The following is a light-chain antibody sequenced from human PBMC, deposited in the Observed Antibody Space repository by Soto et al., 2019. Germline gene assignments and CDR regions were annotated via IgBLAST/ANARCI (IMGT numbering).Light chain of an antibody. J-gene: IGKJ2*01. CDR3: QQYNSYWYT. V-gene: IGKV1-5*03. CDR2: KAS. Sequence: DIQRTQSPSTLSASVGDRVTITCRASQSISSWLAWYQQKPGKAPKLLIYKASSLESGVPSRFSGSGSGTEFTLTISSLQPDDFATYYCQQYNSYWYTFGQGTKVDIK. CDR1: QSISSW.